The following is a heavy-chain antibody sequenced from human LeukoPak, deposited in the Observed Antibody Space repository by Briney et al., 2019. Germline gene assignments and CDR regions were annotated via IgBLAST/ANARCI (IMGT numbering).Heavy chain of an antibody. J-gene: IGHJ4*02. CDR3: AKDLHGGYSSDY. D-gene: IGHD4-23*01. CDR1: GFTFSSYS. CDR2: IGYEGVHK. Sequence: PGGSLRLSCAASGFTFSSYSMNWVRQAPGKGLEWVSFIGYEGVHKYYADSVKGRFTISKDNSKATLYLQMNSLRPEDTAVYYCAKDLHGGYSSDYWGQGTLVTVSS. V-gene: IGHV3-30*02.